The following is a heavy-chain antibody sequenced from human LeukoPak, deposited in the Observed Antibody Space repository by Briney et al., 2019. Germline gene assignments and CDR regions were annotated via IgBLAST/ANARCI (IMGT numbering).Heavy chain of an antibody. CDR3: ARVMVYSYGSPFDY. V-gene: IGHV3-48*03. D-gene: IGHD5-18*01. J-gene: IGHJ4*02. CDR2: ISGSGVAI. CDR1: GFTFSRYE. Sequence: GGSLRLSCAASGFTFSRYEMNWVRQAPGKGLEWVSHISGSGVAIHYSDSVKGRFSISRDNAKNSLYLQMNSLRAEDTAVYYCARVMVYSYGSPFDYWGQGTLVTVSS.